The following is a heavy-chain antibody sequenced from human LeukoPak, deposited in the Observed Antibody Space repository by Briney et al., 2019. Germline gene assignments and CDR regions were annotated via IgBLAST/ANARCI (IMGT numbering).Heavy chain of an antibody. D-gene: IGHD1-26*01. CDR1: GYTLTELF. CDR2: FDPEDGET. CDR3: ATRSPHNWFDP. V-gene: IGHV1-24*01. J-gene: IGHJ5*02. Sequence: AAVKVSCKVSGYTLTELFMHWVRQAPGKGLEWMGGFDPEDGETIYAQKFQGRVTMTEDTSTDTAYMELSSLRSEDTAVYYCATRSPHNWFDPWGQGTLVTVSS.